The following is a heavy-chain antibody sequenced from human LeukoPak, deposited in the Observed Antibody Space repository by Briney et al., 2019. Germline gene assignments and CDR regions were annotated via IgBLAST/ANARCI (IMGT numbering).Heavy chain of an antibody. Sequence: SETLSLTCAVYGGSFSGYYWSWIRQPPGKGLEWIGEINHSGSTNYNPSLKSRVTISVDTSKNQFSLKLSSVTAADTAVYYCARGLVVGDGMDVWGQGTTVTVSS. D-gene: IGHD1-26*01. CDR2: INHSGST. J-gene: IGHJ6*02. CDR1: GGSFSGYY. CDR3: ARGLVVGDGMDV. V-gene: IGHV4-34*01.